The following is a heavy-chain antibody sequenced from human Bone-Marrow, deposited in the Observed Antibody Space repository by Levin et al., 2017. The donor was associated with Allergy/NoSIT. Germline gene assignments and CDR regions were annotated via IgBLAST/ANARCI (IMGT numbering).Heavy chain of an antibody. CDR2: IYYGGST. CDR1: GDSVSNGIYY. V-gene: IGHV4-31*03. Sequence: SETLSLTCTVSGDSVSNGIYYWSWIRQHPGKGLEWIGHIYYGGSTYYNPSLKSRVDISLDTSQTQFSLRLTSVTAADTAAYYCARVKSKGSGKAFHYWGQGALVTVSS. J-gene: IGHJ1*01. D-gene: IGHD4-11*01. CDR3: ARVKSKGSGKAFHY.